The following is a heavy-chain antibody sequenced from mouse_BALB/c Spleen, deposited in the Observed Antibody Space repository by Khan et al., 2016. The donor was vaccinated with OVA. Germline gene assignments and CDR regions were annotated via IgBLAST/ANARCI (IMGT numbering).Heavy chain of an antibody. CDR1: GYTFTSYT. CDR3: ARDGAYYRNDDWFAD. CDR2: INPSNGYT. V-gene: IGHV1-4*01. Sequence: QVQLQQSGAELVRPGASVKMSCKASGYTFTSYTIHWIKLRPGQGLEWIGYINPSNGYTNYNQKFKDQATLTADKSSTTAYMQLSSLTSDDSAVFNCARDGAYYRNDDWFADWGQGTLVTVSA. J-gene: IGHJ3*01. D-gene: IGHD2-14*01.